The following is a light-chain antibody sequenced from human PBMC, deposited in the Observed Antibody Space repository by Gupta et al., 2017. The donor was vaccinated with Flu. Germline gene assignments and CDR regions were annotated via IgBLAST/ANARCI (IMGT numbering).Light chain of an antibody. Sequence: DIAITQSPDSLAVSLGERATINCKSSQSLLYNSNNKNFLSWYQQKPGHPPKLLIYWASTRESGVPDRFSGSGSGTDFTLTISGLQAEDVAVYYCQQYYSTPVTFGQGTRLEIK. CDR1: QSLLYNSNNKNF. CDR3: QQYYSTPVT. V-gene: IGKV4-1*01. J-gene: IGKJ5*01. CDR2: WAS.